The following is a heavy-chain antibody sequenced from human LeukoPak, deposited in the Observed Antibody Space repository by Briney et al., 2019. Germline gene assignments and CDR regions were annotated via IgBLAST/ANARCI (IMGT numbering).Heavy chain of an antibody. V-gene: IGHV1-2*02. CDR3: AKTLYIRAAPGGLGY. CDR2: INPKNAAT. D-gene: IGHD3-16*01. J-gene: IGHJ4*02. CDR1: GYTFIGHY. Sequence: ASVKVSCKASGYTFIGHYMHWVRQVPGQGLEWMGWINPKNAATNYAQKFQGRVTMTRDTSISTVYMEVSRLRSDDTAVYYCAKTLYIRAAPGGLGYWGQGTLVTVSS.